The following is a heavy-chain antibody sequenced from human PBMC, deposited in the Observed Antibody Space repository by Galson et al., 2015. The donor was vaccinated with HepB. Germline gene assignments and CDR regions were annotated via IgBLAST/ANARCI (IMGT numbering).Heavy chain of an antibody. CDR2: IYYSGST. CDR1: GGSISSGGYY. D-gene: IGHD2-21*01. CDR3: ARTIPTPGYGMDV. Sequence: TLSLTCTVSGGSISSGGYYWSWIRQHPGKGLEWIGYIYYSGSTYYNPSLKSRVTISVDTSKNQFSLKLSSVTAADTAVYYCARTIPTPGYGMDVWGQGTTVTVSS. J-gene: IGHJ6*02. V-gene: IGHV4-31*03.